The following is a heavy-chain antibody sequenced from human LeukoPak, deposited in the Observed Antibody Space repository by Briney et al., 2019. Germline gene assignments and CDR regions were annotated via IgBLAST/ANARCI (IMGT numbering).Heavy chain of an antibody. Sequence: GGSLRLSCAASGFTFSSYWMSWVRQAPGKGLEWVANIKQDGSEKYYVDSVKGRFTISRDNAKNSLYLQMNSLRAEDTAVYYCARDLGSYSSGPFDYWGQGTLVTVSS. J-gene: IGHJ4*02. D-gene: IGHD6-19*01. CDR1: GFTFSSYW. CDR2: IKQDGSEK. CDR3: ARDLGSYSSGPFDY. V-gene: IGHV3-7*01.